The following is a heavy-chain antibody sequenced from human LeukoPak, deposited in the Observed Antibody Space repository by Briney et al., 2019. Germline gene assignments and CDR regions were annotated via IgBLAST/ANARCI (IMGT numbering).Heavy chain of an antibody. CDR3: AREIRLASSSWYFQFPFDY. CDR1: GGSISSSNW. Sequence: SGTLSLTCAVSGGSISSSNWWSWVRPPPRKGLGWIGVIYHSGSTNYNPSLKSRVTISVDKSKNQFSLKLSSVTAADTAVYYCAREIRLASSSWYFQFPFDYWGQGTLVTVSS. V-gene: IGHV4-4*02. J-gene: IGHJ4*02. D-gene: IGHD6-13*01. CDR2: IYHSGST.